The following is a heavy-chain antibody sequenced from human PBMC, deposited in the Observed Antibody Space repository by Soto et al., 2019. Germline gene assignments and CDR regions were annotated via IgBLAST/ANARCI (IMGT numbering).Heavy chain of an antibody. J-gene: IGHJ4*02. Sequence: EVQLVESGGGLVKLGGSLRLSCAASGFIFSRYTMNWVRQAPGKGLEWVSSISGSSTYIYYADSVKGRFTISRGNSLYLQMSSLRAEDTAVYYCVRGWLRDPWMYWGQGTLVTVSS. V-gene: IGHV3-21*01. D-gene: IGHD5-12*01. CDR1: GFIFSRYT. CDR2: ISGSSTYI. CDR3: VRGWLRDPWMY.